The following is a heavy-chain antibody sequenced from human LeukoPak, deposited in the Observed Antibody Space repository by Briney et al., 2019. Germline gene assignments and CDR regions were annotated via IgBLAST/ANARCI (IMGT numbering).Heavy chain of an antibody. CDR3: ARDLTRMPAIVVVAAYDAFDI. Sequence: GGSLRLSCAASGFTFSSYSMNWVRQAPGKGLEWVSSISSSSSYIYYADSVKGRLTISRDNAKNSLYLQMNSLRAEDTAVYYCARDLTRMPAIVVVAAYDAFDIWGQGTMVTVSS. J-gene: IGHJ3*02. D-gene: IGHD2-15*01. V-gene: IGHV3-21*01. CDR2: ISSSSSYI. CDR1: GFTFSSYS.